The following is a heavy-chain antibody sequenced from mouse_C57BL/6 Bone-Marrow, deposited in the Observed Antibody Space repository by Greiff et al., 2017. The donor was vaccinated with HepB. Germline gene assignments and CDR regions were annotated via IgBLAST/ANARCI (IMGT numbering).Heavy chain of an antibody. CDR2: INPGSGGT. D-gene: IGHD4-1*01. CDR3: ARAPGMDYAMDY. CDR1: GYAFTNYL. J-gene: IGHJ4*01. Sequence: QVQLQQSGAELVRPGTSVKVSCKASGYAFTNYLIEWVKQRPGQGLEWIGVINPGSGGTNYNEKFKGKATLTADKSSSTAYMQLSSLTSEDSAVYFCARAPGMDYAMDYWGQGTSVTVSS. V-gene: IGHV1-54*01.